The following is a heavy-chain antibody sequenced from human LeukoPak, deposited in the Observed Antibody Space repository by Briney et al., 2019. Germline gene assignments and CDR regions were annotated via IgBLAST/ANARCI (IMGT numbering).Heavy chain of an antibody. V-gene: IGHV3-74*01. Sequence: GGSLRLSCAASGFTFSSYWMHWVRQAPGKGLVWVSRINSDGSSTSYADSVKGRFTISRDNAKNTLYLQMNSLRAEDTAVYYCASPPHDSSGYWWAADAFDIWGQGTMVTVSS. D-gene: IGHD3-22*01. CDR3: ASPPHDSSGYWWAADAFDI. CDR1: GFTFSSYW. CDR2: INSDGSST. J-gene: IGHJ3*02.